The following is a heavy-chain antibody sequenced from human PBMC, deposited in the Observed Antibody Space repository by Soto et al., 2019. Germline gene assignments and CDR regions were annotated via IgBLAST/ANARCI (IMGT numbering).Heavy chain of an antibody. CDR3: AKWTRSIAARPGYFDY. V-gene: IGHV3-23*01. Sequence: PGGSLRLSCAASGFTFSSYAMSWVRQAPGKGLEWVSAISGSGGSTYYADSVKGRFTISRDNSKNTLYLQMNSLRAEDTAVYYCAKWTRSIAARPGYFDYWGQGTLVTVSS. J-gene: IGHJ4*02. CDR1: GFTFSSYA. CDR2: ISGSGGST. D-gene: IGHD6-6*01.